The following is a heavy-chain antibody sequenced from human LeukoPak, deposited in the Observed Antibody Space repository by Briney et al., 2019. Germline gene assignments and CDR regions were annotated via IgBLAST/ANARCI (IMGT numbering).Heavy chain of an antibody. J-gene: IGHJ5*02. CDR1: GDSINNHY. CDR3: ARHWIETTKTYSYWFDP. V-gene: IGHV4-4*09. Sequence: SETLSLTCTVSGDSINNHYWSWIRQPPGKGLELIGFIYTRGSTNYNPSLQGRVTMSGDTSKNQVSLTLNSVTAADTAVYYCARHWIETTKTYSYWFDPWGQGTLVTVSS. D-gene: IGHD1-1*01. CDR2: IYTRGST.